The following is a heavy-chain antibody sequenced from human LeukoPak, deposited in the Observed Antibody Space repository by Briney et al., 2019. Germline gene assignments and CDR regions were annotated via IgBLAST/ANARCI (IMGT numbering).Heavy chain of an antibody. V-gene: IGHV3-23*01. CDR3: AKDYCRGGNCPLPSFDS. J-gene: IGHJ4*02. CDR1: GFTVSGHA. CDR2: IIDVGDT. D-gene: IGHD2-15*01. Sequence: GGSLRLSCAVSGFTVSGHAMSRVRQAPGKGLEWVSGIIDVGDTYYADSVKGRFTISRDSSKNTVYLQVNSLRAEDTATYYCAKDYCRGGNCPLPSFDSWGQGTLVTVSS.